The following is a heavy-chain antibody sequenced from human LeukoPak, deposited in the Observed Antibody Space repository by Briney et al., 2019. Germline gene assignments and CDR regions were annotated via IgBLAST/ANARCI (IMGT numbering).Heavy chain of an antibody. V-gene: IGHV5-51*01. CDR3: ARSRYYYYGMDV. J-gene: IGHJ6*02. CDR2: ISPGDSDP. CDR1: GYSFATYW. Sequence: GESLKISCKGSGYSFATYWIGWVRQMPGKGLEWMGIISPGDSDPRYSPSFQGRVTISVDKSINTAYLQWSSLKASDTAMYYCARSRYYYYGMDVWGQGTTVIVSS.